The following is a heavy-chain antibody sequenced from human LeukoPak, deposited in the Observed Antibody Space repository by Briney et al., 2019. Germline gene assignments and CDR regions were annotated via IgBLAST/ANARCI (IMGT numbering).Heavy chain of an antibody. J-gene: IGHJ6*03. V-gene: IGHV1-69*05. CDR2: IIPIFGTA. CDR3: ARGLEWLSGRDYYYMDV. CDR1: GGTFSSYA. Sequence: ASVKVSCKASGGTFSSYAISWVRQAPGQGLEWMGGIIPIFGTANYAQKFQGRVTITTDESTSTAYMELSSLRSEDTAVYYCARGLEWLSGRDYYYMDVWGKGTTVTVSS. D-gene: IGHD3-3*01.